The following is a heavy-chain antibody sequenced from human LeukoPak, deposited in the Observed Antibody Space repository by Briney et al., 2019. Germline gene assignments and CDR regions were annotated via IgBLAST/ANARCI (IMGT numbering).Heavy chain of an antibody. V-gene: IGHV4-39*01. CDR2: IYYSGST. Sequence: SETLSLACTVSGGSISSYRSYWGWLRQPPGKGLEWIGTIYYSGSTYYNPSVKSRPTISVYTYKNQFSLQLSSVTAADTAVYYCAGIYNNDWSYHLHYWGQGTLVTVSS. J-gene: IGHJ4*02. CDR3: AGIYNNDWSYHLHY. D-gene: IGHD3-9*01. CDR1: GGSISSYRSY.